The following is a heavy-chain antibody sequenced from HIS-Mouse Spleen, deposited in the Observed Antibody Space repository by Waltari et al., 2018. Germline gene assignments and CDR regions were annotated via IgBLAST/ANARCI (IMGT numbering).Heavy chain of an antibody. J-gene: IGHJ3*02. D-gene: IGHD7-27*01. CDR3: ARGDWGRFRVFDI. V-gene: IGHV6-1*01. CDR2: TYYRSNCYN. Sequence: QVQLQQSGPGLVKPSQTLSLTCAISGDSVSSNSAAWNRIRQAPSRGLEVLGRTYYRSNCYNDYPVSVKSRITITPDTSKNQFSLQLNSLTPEDTAVYYCARGDWGRFRVFDIWGQGKMVTVSS. CDR1: GDSVSSNSAA.